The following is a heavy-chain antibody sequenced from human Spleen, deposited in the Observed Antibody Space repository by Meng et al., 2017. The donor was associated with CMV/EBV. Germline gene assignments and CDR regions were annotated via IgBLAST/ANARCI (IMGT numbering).Heavy chain of an antibody. Sequence: LSLTCAASGFTFSDFWMSWVRQTPRKGLEWVATIRQDGNEKFYVDSVKGRFTISRDNAKNSLYLQMNSLRAEDTAVYYCARDLAVDPFDYWGQGTLVTVSS. D-gene: IGHD6-19*01. J-gene: IGHJ4*02. CDR1: GFTFSDFW. V-gene: IGHV3-7*01. CDR3: ARDLAVDPFDY. CDR2: IRQDGNEK.